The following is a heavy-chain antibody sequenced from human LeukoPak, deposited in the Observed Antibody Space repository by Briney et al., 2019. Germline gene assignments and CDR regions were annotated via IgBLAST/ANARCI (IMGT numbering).Heavy chain of an antibody. Sequence: PGGSLRLSCAASGFTVSSNYMSWVRQAPGKGLEWVSVIYSGGSTYYADPVKGRFTISRDNSKNTLYLQMNSLRAEDTAVYYCARVLRYEGFDYWGQGTLVTVSS. CDR2: IYSGGST. CDR3: ARVLRYEGFDY. V-gene: IGHV3-53*01. D-gene: IGHD2-15*01. CDR1: GFTVSSNY. J-gene: IGHJ4*02.